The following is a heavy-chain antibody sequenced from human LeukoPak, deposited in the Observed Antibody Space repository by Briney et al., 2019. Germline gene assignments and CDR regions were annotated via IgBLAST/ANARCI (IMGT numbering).Heavy chain of an antibody. J-gene: IGHJ4*02. CDR2: ISWNSGSI. D-gene: IGHD2-2*01. V-gene: IGHV3-9*01. Sequence: PGRSLRLSCAASGFTFDDYAMHWVRQAPGKGLEWVSGISWNSGSIGYADSVKGRFTISGDNAKNSLYLQMNSLRAEDTALYYCAKEGGKYCSSTSCYWDYWGQGTLVTVSS. CDR3: AKEGGKYCSSTSCYWDY. CDR1: GFTFDDYA.